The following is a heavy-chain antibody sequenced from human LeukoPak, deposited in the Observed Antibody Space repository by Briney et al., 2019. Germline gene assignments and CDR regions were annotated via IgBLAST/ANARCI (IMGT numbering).Heavy chain of an antibody. CDR3: ARGGLYGGKAGPPGGAFDY. Sequence: SVKVSCKASGGTFSSYAISWVRQAPGQGLEWMGGIIPIFGTANYAQKFQGRVTITTDESTSTAYMELSSLRSEDTAVYYCARGGLYGGKAGPPGGAFDYWGQGTLVTVSS. D-gene: IGHD4-23*01. J-gene: IGHJ4*02. CDR2: IIPIFGTA. CDR1: GGTFSSYA. V-gene: IGHV1-69*05.